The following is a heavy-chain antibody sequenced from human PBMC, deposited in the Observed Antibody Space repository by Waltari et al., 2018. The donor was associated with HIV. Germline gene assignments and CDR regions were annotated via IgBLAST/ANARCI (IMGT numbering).Heavy chain of an antibody. CDR1: GFTFSSYG. V-gene: IGHV3-33*01. CDR2: IWYDGSNK. J-gene: IGHJ4*02. D-gene: IGHD5-18*01. CDR3: AREKVDTTMAVGYYFDY. Sequence: QVQLVESGGGVVQPGRSLRLSCAASGFTFSSYGMHWVRQAPGKGLEWVEVIWYDGSNKYYADSVKGRFTISRDNSKNTLYVQMNSLRAEDTAVYYCAREKVDTTMAVGYYFDYWGQGTLVTVSS.